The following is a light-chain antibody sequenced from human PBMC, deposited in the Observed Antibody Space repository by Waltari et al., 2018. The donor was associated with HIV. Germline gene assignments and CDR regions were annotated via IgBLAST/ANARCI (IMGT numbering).Light chain of an antibody. V-gene: IGLV2-8*01. J-gene: IGLJ2*01. CDR1: SSDVGGYNY. CDR2: EVS. Sequence: QSALTQPPSASGSPGQSVTISCTGTSSDVGGYNYVSWYQQHPGKAPNLMIYEVSKRPSGVPDRFSGSKSGNTASLTVSGLQAEDEAGYYCAAWDDGLHGWIFGGGTKLTVL. CDR3: AAWDDGLHGWI.